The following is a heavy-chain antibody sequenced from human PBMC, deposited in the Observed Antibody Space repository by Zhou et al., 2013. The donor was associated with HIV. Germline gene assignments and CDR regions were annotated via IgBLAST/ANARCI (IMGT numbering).Heavy chain of an antibody. CDR3: ARASGIKTVDAYDSLRY. D-gene: IGHD3-3*01. Sequence: QVQLVQSGADVKKPGASVKISCKTEYSFSIYYMHWVRQAPGQGLEWMGWILPNTDATKYAPRFQGRVTMTRDTSISTIYMELSRLRSDDTAVYYCARASGIKTVDAYDSLRYWGQGTLVTVSS. V-gene: IGHV1-2*02. J-gene: IGHJ4*02. CDR2: ILPNTDAT. CDR1: EYSFSIYY.